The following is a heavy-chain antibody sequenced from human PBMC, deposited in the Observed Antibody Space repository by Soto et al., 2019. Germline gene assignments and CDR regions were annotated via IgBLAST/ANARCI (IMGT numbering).Heavy chain of an antibody. CDR2: MNTNRGTT. Sequence: QVQLVQSGAEVKKPGASVKVSCKASGYTFTSYDINWVRQATGQGLEWMGWMNTNRGTTGYAQKFQGRVTMTRNTSISTAYMELSSLRAEDTAVYYCARVVLCFGECGYWGQGTLVTVSS. J-gene: IGHJ4*02. CDR1: GYTFTSYD. CDR3: ARVVLCFGECGY. D-gene: IGHD3-10*01. V-gene: IGHV1-8*01.